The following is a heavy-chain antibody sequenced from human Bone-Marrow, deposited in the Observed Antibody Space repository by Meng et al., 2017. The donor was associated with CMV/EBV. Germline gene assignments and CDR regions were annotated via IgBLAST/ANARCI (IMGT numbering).Heavy chain of an antibody. Sequence: LTCSVSGGSISSSNWWNWVRQPPGKGLEWIGYIYYSRSTYYNPSLKSRVTISVDTSKNQFSLKLSSVTAADTAVYYCARGPYGDYDYWGQGTLVTVSS. CDR2: IYYSRST. V-gene: IGHV4-4*02. CDR1: GGSISSSNW. J-gene: IGHJ4*02. D-gene: IGHD4-17*01. CDR3: ARGPYGDYDY.